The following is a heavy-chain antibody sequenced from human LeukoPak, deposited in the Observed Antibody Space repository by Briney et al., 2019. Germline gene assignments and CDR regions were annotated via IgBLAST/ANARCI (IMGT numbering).Heavy chain of an antibody. Sequence: ASVTVSCKPSGYTFTSYGLSWVRQAPGQGLEWMGCIITYNGNTHYSQKLQGRVTMTTDTSTSTAYMELRSLRSDDTAVYYCAKTTVTSEEYFYYYMDVWGKGTTVTVSS. CDR1: GYTFTSYG. D-gene: IGHD4-17*01. CDR2: IITYNGNT. CDR3: AKTTVTSEEYFYYYMDV. J-gene: IGHJ6*03. V-gene: IGHV1-18*01.